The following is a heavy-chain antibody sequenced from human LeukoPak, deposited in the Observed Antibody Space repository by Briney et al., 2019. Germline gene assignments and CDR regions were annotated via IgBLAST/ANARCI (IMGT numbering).Heavy chain of an antibody. D-gene: IGHD1-26*01. Sequence: GASVTVSFKASGYTFTSYYMHWLRQAPGQGLEWMGLINPTGGSTGYAQKFQGRVTMARDMSTSTDYMELSSLRSEDTAIYYCARDNSVGDNAWWFDPWGQGTLVTVSS. J-gene: IGHJ5*02. CDR2: INPTGGST. V-gene: IGHV1-46*01. CDR3: ARDNSVGDNAWWFDP. CDR1: GYTFTSYY.